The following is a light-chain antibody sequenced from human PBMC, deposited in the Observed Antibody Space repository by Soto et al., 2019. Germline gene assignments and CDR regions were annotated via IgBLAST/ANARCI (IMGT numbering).Light chain of an antibody. Sequence: EIVLTQSPDTLSLSPVERATHSCRASQTVRNNYLAWYQQKPGQAPRLLIYDASIRATGIPDRFSGGGSGTDFTLTISRLEPEDFAVYYCQQFSSYPLTFGGGTKVDIK. J-gene: IGKJ4*01. CDR1: QTVRNNY. V-gene: IGKV3-20*01. CDR2: DAS. CDR3: QQFSSYPLT.